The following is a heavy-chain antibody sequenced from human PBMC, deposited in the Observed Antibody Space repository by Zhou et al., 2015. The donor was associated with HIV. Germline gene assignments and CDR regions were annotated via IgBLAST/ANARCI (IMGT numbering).Heavy chain of an antibody. D-gene: IGHD3-22*01. CDR1: GGTFSSYA. Sequence: QVQLVQSGAEVKKPGSSVKVSCKASGGTFSSYAISWVRQAPGQGLEWMGGIIPIFGTANYAQKFQGRVTITADKSTSTAYMELSSLRSEDTAVYYCARETNYYDSSGNKGDAFDIWGQGTMVTVSS. CDR2: IIPIFGTA. CDR3: ARETNYYDSSGNKGDAFDI. J-gene: IGHJ3*02. V-gene: IGHV1-69*06.